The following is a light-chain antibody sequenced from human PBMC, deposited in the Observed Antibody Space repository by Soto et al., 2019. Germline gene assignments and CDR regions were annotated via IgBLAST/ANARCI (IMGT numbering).Light chain of an antibody. Sequence: ESVWPPSPGTLSFSPVERAPLSFISSQSVSSSYLAWYQQKPGQAPRLLIYGASSRATGIPDRFSGSGSGTDFTLTIRRMEPEDFAVYYCKQYGSSAFNCGTGPKGAIK. V-gene: IGKV3-20*01. J-gene: IGKJ3*01. CDR1: QSVSSSY. CDR2: GAS. CDR3: KQYGSSAFN.